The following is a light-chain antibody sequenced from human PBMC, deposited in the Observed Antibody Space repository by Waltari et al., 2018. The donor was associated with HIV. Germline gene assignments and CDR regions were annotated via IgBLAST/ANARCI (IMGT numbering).Light chain of an antibody. V-gene: IGLV1-40*01. CDR2: GNS. J-gene: IGLJ3*02. CDR3: QSYDSSLSVWV. Sequence: QSVLTQPPSVSGATGQRVTISCTGSSSTIGDGYDVHWYQQLPGTAPKLLIYGNSNRPSGVPDRFSGSKSGTSASLAITGLLAEDEADYYCQSYDSSLSVWVFGGGTKLTVL. CDR1: SSTIGDGYD.